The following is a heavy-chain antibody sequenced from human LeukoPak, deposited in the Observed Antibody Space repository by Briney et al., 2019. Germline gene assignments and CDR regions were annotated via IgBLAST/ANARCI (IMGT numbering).Heavy chain of an antibody. V-gene: IGHV3-33*01. CDR1: GFSILTYD. J-gene: IGHJ4*02. CDR3: ARGRYGSGSFDY. Sequence: GRSLSLSCAASGFSILTYDMNWVRQAPGKGLEWLIILWSDGATKYYADSVKGRFTISRDNSKNTLSLQMNSLRAEDTAVYYCARGRYGSGSFDYWGQGALVTVSS. D-gene: IGHD3-10*01. CDR2: LWSDGATK.